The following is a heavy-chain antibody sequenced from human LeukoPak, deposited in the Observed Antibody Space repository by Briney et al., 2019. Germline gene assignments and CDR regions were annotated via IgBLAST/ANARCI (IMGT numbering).Heavy chain of an antibody. CDR1: GYIFTGHY. D-gene: IGHD3-16*01. CDR3: AKGFAAADYYWGQGGFDF. CDR2: INTNSGDT. V-gene: IGHV1-2*02. Sequence: GASVKVSCKTSGYIFTGHYLHWVRQAPGQGLEWMGWINTNSGDTNYAQKFQGKISMTADTSTSTAYMELRRLRSDDRAVYNCAKGFAAADYYWGQGGFDFWGQGTKVIVSS. J-gene: IGHJ3*01.